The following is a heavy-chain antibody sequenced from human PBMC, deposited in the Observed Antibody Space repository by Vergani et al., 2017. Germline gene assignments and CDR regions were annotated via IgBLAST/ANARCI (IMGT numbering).Heavy chain of an antibody. CDR2: NNPNSGGT. CDR1: GYTFEGYN. D-gene: IGHD6-13*01. Sequence: QVQLVQAGAEVKKPGASVEVSCKASGYTFEGYNIHWVRQAPGQGLELMGWNNPNSGGTNYAQKFQGRVTMNRDTSINKAYRELSRLRSEDKAVYYCAGGWSGYSTSWFFDYWGQGTLVTVSS. CDR3: AGGWSGYSTSWFFDY. J-gene: IGHJ4*02. V-gene: IGHV1-2*02.